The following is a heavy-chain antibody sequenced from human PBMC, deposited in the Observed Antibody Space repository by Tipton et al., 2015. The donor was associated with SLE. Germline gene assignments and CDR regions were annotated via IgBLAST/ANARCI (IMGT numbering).Heavy chain of an antibody. V-gene: IGHV4-59*11. CDR2: IYYSGST. D-gene: IGHD3-22*01. Sequence: TLSLTCTVSGGSISSHYWSWIRQPPGKGLEWIGYIYYSGSTNYNPSPKGRVTISVDTSKNQFSLKLSSVTAADTAVYYCARGDYYDSSGHDAFDIWGQGTMVTVSS. CDR3: ARGDYYDSSGHDAFDI. CDR1: GGSISSHY. J-gene: IGHJ3*02.